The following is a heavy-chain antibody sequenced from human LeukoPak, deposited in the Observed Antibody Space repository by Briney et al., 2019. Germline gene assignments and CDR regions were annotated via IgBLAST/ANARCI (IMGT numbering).Heavy chain of an antibody. J-gene: IGHJ6*03. V-gene: IGHV1-18*01. CDR3: ARGIVGARYYYYMDV. Sequence: GASVKVSCRASGYTFNSYGISWVRQAPGQGLEWMGWISAYNGNTNYAQKLQGRGTMTTDTSTSTAYMELRSLRSDDTAVYYCARGIVGARYYYYMDVWGKGTTVTISS. D-gene: IGHD1-26*01. CDR2: ISAYNGNT. CDR1: GYTFNSYG.